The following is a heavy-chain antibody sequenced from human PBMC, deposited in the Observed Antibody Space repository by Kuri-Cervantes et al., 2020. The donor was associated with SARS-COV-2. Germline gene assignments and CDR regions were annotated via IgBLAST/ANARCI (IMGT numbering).Heavy chain of an antibody. CDR3: ARETYSYGRQFDY. Sequence: GGSLRLSCAASGLTFSSYAMSWVRQAPGKGLEWVSAISGSGGSTYYADSVKGRFTISRDNAKNSLYLQMNSLRAEDTAVYYCARETYSYGRQFDYWGQGNLVTVTS. D-gene: IGHD5-18*01. J-gene: IGHJ4*02. V-gene: IGHV3-23*01. CDR1: GLTFSSYA. CDR2: ISGSGGST.